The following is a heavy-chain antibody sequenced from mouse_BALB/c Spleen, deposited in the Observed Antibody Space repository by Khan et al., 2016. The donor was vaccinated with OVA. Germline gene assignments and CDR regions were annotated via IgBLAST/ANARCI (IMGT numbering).Heavy chain of an antibody. CDR2: INPSTGYT. D-gene: IGHD1-1*01. CDR1: GYTFINYW. Sequence: VQLQQSGAELAKPGASVKMSCKASGYTFINYWILWVKQRPGQGLEWIGYINPSTGYTEYNQNFKDKATLTEDKSSSTAYMQLSSLTSEDSAGYYCARRGLRWDFDYWGQGTTLTVSS. CDR3: ARRGLRWDFDY. V-gene: IGHV1-7*01. J-gene: IGHJ2*01.